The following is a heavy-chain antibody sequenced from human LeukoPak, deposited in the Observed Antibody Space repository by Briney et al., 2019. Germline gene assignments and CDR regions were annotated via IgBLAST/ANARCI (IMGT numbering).Heavy chain of an antibody. J-gene: IGHJ4*02. V-gene: IGHV4-34*01. CDR3: ARVNGVFDY. CDR2: ISQSGSI. D-gene: IGHD3-10*01. CDR1: GGSFSEYY. Sequence: PSETLSLTCAVYGGSFSEYYWSWIRQSPGKGLEWIAEISQSGSINYNPSLKSRVTISVDTSKNQFSLKLSSVTAADTAVYYCARVNGVFDYWGQGTLVTVSS.